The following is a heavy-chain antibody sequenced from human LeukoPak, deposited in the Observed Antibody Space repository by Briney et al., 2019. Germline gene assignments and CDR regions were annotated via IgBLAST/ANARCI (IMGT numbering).Heavy chain of an antibody. CDR2: IYSGGST. V-gene: IGHV3-66*01. CDR3: ARDRRSIVGATLHSDY. Sequence: GGSLRLSCAAPGFTVSSNYMSWVRQAPGKGLEWVSVIYSGGSTYYADSVKGRFTISRDNSKNTLYLQMNSLRAEDTAVYYCARDRRSIVGATLHSDYWGQGTLVTVSS. D-gene: IGHD1-26*01. CDR1: GFTVSSNY. J-gene: IGHJ4*02.